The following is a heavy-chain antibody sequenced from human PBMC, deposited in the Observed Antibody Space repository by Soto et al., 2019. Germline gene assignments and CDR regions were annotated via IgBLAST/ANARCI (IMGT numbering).Heavy chain of an antibody. CDR2: ISSSGGTI. CDR1: GFSFSDYY. V-gene: IGHV3-11*01. Sequence: QVQLVESGGGLVQPGGSLRLSCAASGFSFSDYYMKWIRQAPGKGLEWVSYISSSGGTIYHADSVKGRFTISRDNTKNSVYLQMNSLRAEDTAVYYCAGGSTTFRGMDVWGQGTTVIVSS. CDR3: AGGSTTFRGMDV. D-gene: IGHD1-7*01. J-gene: IGHJ6*02.